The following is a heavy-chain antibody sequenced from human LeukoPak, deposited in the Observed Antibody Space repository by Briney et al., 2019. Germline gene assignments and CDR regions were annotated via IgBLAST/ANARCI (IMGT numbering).Heavy chain of an antibody. CDR1: RGSISSGSYY. CDR3: AIGLFYYDSSGYSNYFDY. CDR2: IYTSGST. J-gene: IGHJ4*02. Sequence: PSETLSLTCTVSRGSISSGSYYWSWIRQPAGKGLEWIGRIYTSGSTNYNPSLKSRVTISVDTSKNQFSLKLSSVTAADTAVYYCAIGLFYYDSSGYSNYFDYWGQGTLVTVSS. D-gene: IGHD3-22*01. V-gene: IGHV4-61*02.